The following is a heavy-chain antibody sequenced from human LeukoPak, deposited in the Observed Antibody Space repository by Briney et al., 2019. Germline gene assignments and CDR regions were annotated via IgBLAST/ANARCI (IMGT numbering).Heavy chain of an antibody. D-gene: IGHD4/OR15-4a*01. CDR3: VKSSTNYGGWFDS. J-gene: IGHJ5*01. V-gene: IGHV3-21*01. CDR1: GFTFSSYS. Sequence: GGSLRLSCAASGFTFSSYSMNWVRQAPGKGLEWVSSISTSSSYIYYADSVKGRFTISRDNARNSLSLQVSRLRAEGTAVYYCVKSSTNYGGWFDSWGQGTLVTVSS. CDR2: ISTSSSYI.